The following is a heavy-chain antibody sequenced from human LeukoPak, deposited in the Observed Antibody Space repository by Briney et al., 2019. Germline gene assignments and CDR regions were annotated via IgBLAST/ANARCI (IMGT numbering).Heavy chain of an antibody. CDR2: LSRDGGST. V-gene: IGHV3-43*01. CDR3: VKDISTTGAFYFDY. D-gene: IGHD2/OR15-2a*01. J-gene: IGHJ4*02. Sequence: GGSLRLSCAASGFTFSSYAMSWVRQAPGKGLEWVSLLSRDGGSTNYADSVKGRFTISRDNSKNSLYLQMNSLRTEDTAFYYCVKDISTTGAFYFDYWGQGTLVTVSS. CDR1: GFTFSSYA.